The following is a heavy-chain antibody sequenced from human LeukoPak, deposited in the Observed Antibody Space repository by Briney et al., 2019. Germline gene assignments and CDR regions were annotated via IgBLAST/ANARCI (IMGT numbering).Heavy chain of an antibody. CDR3: ATLAARSPTIY. V-gene: IGHV3-23*01. Sequence: GGSLRLSCAASGFTFSSYAMGWVRQAPGKGLEWVSAISGSGGSTYYADSVKGRFTISRDNSKNTLYLQMNSLRAEDTAVYYCATLAARSPTIYWGQGTLVTVSS. J-gene: IGHJ4*02. CDR2: ISGSGGST. D-gene: IGHD6-6*01. CDR1: GFTFSSYA.